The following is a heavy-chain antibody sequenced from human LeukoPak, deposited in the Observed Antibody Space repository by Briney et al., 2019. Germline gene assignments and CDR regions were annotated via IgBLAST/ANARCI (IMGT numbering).Heavy chain of an antibody. CDR1: GFTFSDHI. J-gene: IGHJ4*02. Sequence: QPGGSLRLSCAASGFTFSDHIMNWVRQLPGKRLEWVAYVSGSGSTVYYAGSVKGRFTISRDNGKSSLYLQMNSLRVEDTALYYCVRQFASWGQGTLVTVSS. CDR3: VRQFAS. V-gene: IGHV3-48*01. CDR2: VSGSGSTV.